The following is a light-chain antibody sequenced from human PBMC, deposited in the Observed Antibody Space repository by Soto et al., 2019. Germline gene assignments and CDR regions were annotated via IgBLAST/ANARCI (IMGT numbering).Light chain of an antibody. J-gene: IGKJ1*01. CDR1: QSVSSN. V-gene: IGKV3-15*01. CDR3: QQYGSSGT. Sequence: EIVMTQSPGTLSVSPGERATLSSRASQSVSSNLAWHXQKPGXAPXLLISDASTRATGIPARFSGSGSGTEFTLTVSSLQSEDFAVYYCQQYGSSGTFGQGTKVDIK. CDR2: DAS.